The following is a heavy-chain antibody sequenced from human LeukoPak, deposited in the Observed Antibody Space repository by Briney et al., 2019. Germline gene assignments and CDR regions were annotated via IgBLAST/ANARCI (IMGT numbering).Heavy chain of an antibody. V-gene: IGHV3-21*01. J-gene: IGHJ6*02. CDR3: ARGPERTGVGTRYYYDMDV. D-gene: IGHD2-8*01. Sequence: PGGSLRLSCAASGFTFSSYTMNWVRPAPGEGLGWVSFISSSSASTYYADSVKGRFTISRDNSKNTLYLQRNSLRAEDTAVYYCARGPERTGVGTRYYYDMDVWGQGTTVTVSS. CDR1: GFTFSSYT. CDR2: ISSSSAST.